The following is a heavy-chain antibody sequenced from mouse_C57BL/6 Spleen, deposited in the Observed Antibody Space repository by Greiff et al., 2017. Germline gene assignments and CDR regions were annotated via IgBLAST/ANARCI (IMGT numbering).Heavy chain of an antibody. J-gene: IGHJ3*01. V-gene: IGHV5-2*01. Sequence: EVHLVESGGGLVQPGESLKLSCESNEYEFPSYDMSWVRKTPEKRLELVAAINSDGGSTYYPGTRKRRFIISRYNTKKPLYLQMSSLGAEDTALYYSARQWDYGFAYWGQGTLVTVSA. CDR2: INSDGGST. D-gene: IGHD2-4*01. CDR1: EYEFPSYD. CDR3: ARQWDYGFAY.